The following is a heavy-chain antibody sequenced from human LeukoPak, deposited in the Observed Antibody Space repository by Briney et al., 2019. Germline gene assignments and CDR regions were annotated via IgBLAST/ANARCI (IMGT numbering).Heavy chain of an antibody. CDR1: GGTFSSYA. CDR3: ARLSTPAIRVLSNYFDY. D-gene: IGHD4/OR15-4a*01. V-gene: IGHV1-69*13. CDR2: IIPIFGTA. Sequence: SVKVSCKASGGTFSSYAISWVRQAPGQGLEWMGGIIPIFGTANYAQKFQGRVTITADESTSTAYMELSSLRSEDTAVYYCARLSTPAIRVLSNYFDYWGQGTLVTVSS. J-gene: IGHJ4*02.